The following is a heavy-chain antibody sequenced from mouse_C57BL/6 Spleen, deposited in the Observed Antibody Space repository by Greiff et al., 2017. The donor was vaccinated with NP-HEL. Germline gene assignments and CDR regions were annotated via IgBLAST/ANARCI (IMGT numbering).Heavy chain of an antibody. CDR2: IDPSDSYT. Sequence: QVQLQQPGAELVMPGASVKLSCKASGYTFTSYWMHWVKQRPGQGLEWIGEIDPSDSYTNYNQKFKGKSTLTVDKSSSTAYMQLSSLTSEDSAVYYWARSYYGSSYDWFAYWGQGTLVTVSA. CDR3: ARSYYGSSYDWFAY. D-gene: IGHD1-1*01. J-gene: IGHJ3*01. CDR1: GYTFTSYW. V-gene: IGHV1-69*01.